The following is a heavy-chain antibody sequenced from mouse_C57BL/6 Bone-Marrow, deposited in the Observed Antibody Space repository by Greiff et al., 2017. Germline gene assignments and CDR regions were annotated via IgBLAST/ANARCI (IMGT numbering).Heavy chain of an antibody. J-gene: IGHJ1*03. Sequence: QVQLQQPGAELVMPGASVKLSCKASGYTFTSYWMHWVKQRPGQGLEWTGEIDPSDSYTNYNQKFKGKSTLTVDKSSSTAYMQLSSLTSEDSAVYYCARRGRWLLRWYFDVWGTGTTVTVSS. V-gene: IGHV1-69*01. CDR3: ARRGRWLLRWYFDV. D-gene: IGHD2-3*01. CDR2: IDPSDSYT. CDR1: GYTFTSYW.